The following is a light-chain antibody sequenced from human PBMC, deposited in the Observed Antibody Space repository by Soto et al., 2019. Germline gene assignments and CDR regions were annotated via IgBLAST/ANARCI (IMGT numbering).Light chain of an antibody. J-gene: IGKJ2*01. CDR3: QQYNNWPPMYT. CDR1: QSVSSN. Sequence: EIVMTQSPATLSVSPGERATLSCRASQSVSSNLAWYQQIPGQAPRLLIYGASSRATGTPARFSGSGSGTEFTLTISSLQSEDFAVYYRQQYNNWPPMYTFGQGTKLEIK. CDR2: GAS. V-gene: IGKV3-15*01.